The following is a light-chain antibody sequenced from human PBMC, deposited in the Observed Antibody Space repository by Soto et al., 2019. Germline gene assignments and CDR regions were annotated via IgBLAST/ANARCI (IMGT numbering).Light chain of an antibody. CDR2: SAS. Sequence: EIVLTQSPATLSLSPGGRATLSCRASQSISDTLAWYQQKPGQAPRLLIYSASRGATGFPARFSGSGSGTDYTLTISSLEPEDFAVYYCQQRTRWPMTFGQGTRLEIK. J-gene: IGKJ5*01. V-gene: IGKV3-11*01. CDR1: QSISDT. CDR3: QQRTRWPMT.